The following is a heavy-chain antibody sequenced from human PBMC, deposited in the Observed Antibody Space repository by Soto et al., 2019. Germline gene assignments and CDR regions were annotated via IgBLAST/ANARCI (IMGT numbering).Heavy chain of an antibody. D-gene: IGHD6-19*01. CDR3: ASQSSGWLLDY. J-gene: IGHJ4*02. Sequence: HPGGSLRLSCAASGFTFSSYAMHWVRQAPGKGLEWVAVISYDGSNKYYADSVKGRFTISVDTSKNQFSLKLSSVTAADTAVYYCASQSSGWLLDYWGQGTLVTVSS. V-gene: IGHV3-30-3*01. CDR2: ISYDGSNK. CDR1: GFTFSSYA.